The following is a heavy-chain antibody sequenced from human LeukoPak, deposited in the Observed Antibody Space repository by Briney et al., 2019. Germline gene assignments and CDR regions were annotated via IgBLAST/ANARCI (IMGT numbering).Heavy chain of an antibody. CDR3: ARSYSGSLNWFDP. CDR2: IYSGGTT. J-gene: IGHJ5*02. Sequence: GRSLRLSCAPSGFTVSTNYTNWVPQAPGKGLEWVSVIYSGGTTYYADTVKGRFTISRDNSKNTVYLQMNSLRAEDTAVYYCARSYSGSLNWFDPWGQGTLVTVSS. V-gene: IGHV3-53*01. CDR1: GFTVSTNY. D-gene: IGHD1-26*01.